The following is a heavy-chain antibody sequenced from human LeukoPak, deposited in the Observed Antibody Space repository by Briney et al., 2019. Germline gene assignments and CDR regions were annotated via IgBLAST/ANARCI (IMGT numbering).Heavy chain of an antibody. CDR3: ARDGPNSSGWYYFDY. D-gene: IGHD6-19*01. V-gene: IGHV3-7*01. CDR2: IKQDGSEK. CDR1: GFTFSSYW. J-gene: IGHJ4*02. Sequence: GGSLRLSCAASGFTFSSYWMSWVRQAPGKGLEWVANIKQDGSEKYYVDSVKGRFTISRDNAKNSLYLQMNSLRAEDTAVYYCARDGPNSSGWYYFDYWGQGTLVTVSS.